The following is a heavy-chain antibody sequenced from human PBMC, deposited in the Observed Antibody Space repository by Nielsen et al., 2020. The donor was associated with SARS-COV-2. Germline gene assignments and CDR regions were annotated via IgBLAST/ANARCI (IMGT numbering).Heavy chain of an antibody. CDR2: MNPNSGNT. Sequence: ASVKVSCKASGYTFTSYDINWVRQATGQGLEWMGWMNPNSGNTGYAQKFQGRVTMTRNTYISTAYMELSSLRSEDTAVYYCARAGYSSSWSLYYYYGMDVWGQGTTVTVSS. D-gene: IGHD6-13*01. CDR3: ARAGYSSSWSLYYYYGMDV. V-gene: IGHV1-8*01. CDR1: GYTFTSYD. J-gene: IGHJ6*02.